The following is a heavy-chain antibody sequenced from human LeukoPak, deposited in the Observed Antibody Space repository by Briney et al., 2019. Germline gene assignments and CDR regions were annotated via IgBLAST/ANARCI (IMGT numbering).Heavy chain of an antibody. CDR3: ARNQGHNYGSGTIMIGY. Sequence: GGSLRLSCAASGFTFSSYAMSWVRQAPGKGLEWVSSISSSSSYIYYVDSVKGRFTISRDNAKNSLYLQMNSLRAEDTAVYYCARNQGHNYGSGTIMIGYWGQGTLVTVSS. CDR1: GFTFSSYA. V-gene: IGHV3-21*01. D-gene: IGHD3-10*01. CDR2: ISSSSSYI. J-gene: IGHJ4*02.